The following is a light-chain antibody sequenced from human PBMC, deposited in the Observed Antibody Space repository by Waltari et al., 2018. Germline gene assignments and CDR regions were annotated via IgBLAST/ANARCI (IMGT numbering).Light chain of an antibody. J-gene: IGLJ2*01. CDR2: DVS. CDR3: SSHSNSGSYVV. CDR1: TSDVGRYNY. Sequence: QSALTQPASVSGSPGQSIPISCTGTTSDVGRYNYVSWYQQHPGKAPKLMIYDVSYRPSGVSDRFSGSKSGNTASLTISGLQAEDEADYYCSSHSNSGSYVVFGGGTKLTVL. V-gene: IGLV2-14*03.